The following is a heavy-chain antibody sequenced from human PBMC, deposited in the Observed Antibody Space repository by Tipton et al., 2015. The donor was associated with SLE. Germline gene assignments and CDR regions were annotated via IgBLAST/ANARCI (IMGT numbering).Heavy chain of an antibody. D-gene: IGHD1-26*01. J-gene: IGHJ4*02. CDR3: ARERVGLDY. CDR1: HTSFSTYS. Sequence: TLSLTCTVSHTSFSTYSWAWIRQSPERGLEWIGYMSHSGSANYNPSLKSRVTISVDTSRNHFSLKLSSVTAADTAVYYCARERVGLDYWGQGTLVTVSS. V-gene: IGHV4-59*12. CDR2: MSHSGSA.